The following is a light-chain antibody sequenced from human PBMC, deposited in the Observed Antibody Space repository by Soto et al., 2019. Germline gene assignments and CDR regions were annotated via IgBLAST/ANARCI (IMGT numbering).Light chain of an antibody. CDR3: MQGTHWPRT. CDR2: EVS. V-gene: IGKV2-30*01. J-gene: IGKJ1*01. CDR1: PSLLYSDGNTY. Sequence: DVVLTQSPLSLPVAXXRPAXISCTYSPSLLYSDGNTYLTWFQQRPGQSPRXXLFEVSKRHSGVPDRFSGSGSGTDFTLKISRVEAEDVGVYYCMQGTHWPRTFGQGTKVDIK.